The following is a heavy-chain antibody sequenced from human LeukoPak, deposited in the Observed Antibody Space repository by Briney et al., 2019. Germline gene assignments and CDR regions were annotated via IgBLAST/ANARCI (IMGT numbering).Heavy chain of an antibody. V-gene: IGHV3-30*04. CDR2: ISYDGSNK. Sequence: GGSLRLSCAASGFTFSSYAMHWVRQAPGKGLEWVAVISYDGSNKYYADSVKGRFTISRDNSKNTLYLQMNSLRAEDTAVYYCARRSGSYYFDWFDPWGQGTLVTVSS. CDR1: GFTFSSYA. CDR3: ARRSGSYYFDWFDP. J-gene: IGHJ5*02. D-gene: IGHD1-26*01.